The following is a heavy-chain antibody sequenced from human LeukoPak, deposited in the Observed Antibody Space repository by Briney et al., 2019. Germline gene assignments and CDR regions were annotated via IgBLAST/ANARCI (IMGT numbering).Heavy chain of an antibody. CDR3: ARNFYGSGTFED. D-gene: IGHD3-10*01. CDR2: MSPNSGDT. V-gene: IGHV1-8*01. CDR1: GYTFTNYD. Sequence: ASVKVSCKASGYTFTNYDINWVRQAPGQGLEWMGWMSPNSGDTGYAQKFQGRVTVTRNTSIGTAYLELSSLKSDDRAVYYCARNFYGSGTFEDWGQGTLVTVSS. J-gene: IGHJ4*02.